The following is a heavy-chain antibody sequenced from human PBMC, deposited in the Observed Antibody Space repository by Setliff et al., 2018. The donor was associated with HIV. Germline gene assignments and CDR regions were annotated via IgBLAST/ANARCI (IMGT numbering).Heavy chain of an antibody. Sequence: GGSLRLSCAASGFTFSCYYMSGVRQAPGKGLEWVGLIKTKDDGGTADYSADVKGRFDVSRDDSKNTLFLQMNSLKAEDTAVYYCTREGSSSPYYYYMDVWGKGTTVTVSS. CDR1: GFTFSCYY. CDR2: IKTKDDGGTA. D-gene: IGHD6-6*01. V-gene: IGHV3-15*01. CDR3: TREGSSSPYYYYMDV. J-gene: IGHJ6*03.